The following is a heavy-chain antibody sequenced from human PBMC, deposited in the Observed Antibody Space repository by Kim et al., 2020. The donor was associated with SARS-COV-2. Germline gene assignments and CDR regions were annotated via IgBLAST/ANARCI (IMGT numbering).Heavy chain of an antibody. CDR1: GFTFSSYA. J-gene: IGHJ6*02. D-gene: IGHD1-7*01. Sequence: GGSLRLSCAASGFTFSSYAMSWVRQAPGKGLEWVSAISGSGGSTYYADSVKGRFTISRDNSKNTLYLQMNSLRAEDTAVYYCAKGTNYVGYYYYGMDVWGQGTTVTVSS. V-gene: IGHV3-23*01. CDR2: ISGSGGST. CDR3: AKGTNYVGYYYYGMDV.